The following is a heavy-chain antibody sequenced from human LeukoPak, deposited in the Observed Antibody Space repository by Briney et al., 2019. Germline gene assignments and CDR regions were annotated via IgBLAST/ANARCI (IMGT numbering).Heavy chain of an antibody. CDR3: AGRERLGYSYSRGTLDI. V-gene: IGHV3-66*01. CDR2: IDSTGST. J-gene: IGHJ3*02. CDR1: GILVSSNY. D-gene: IGHD5-18*01. Sequence: GRSLRLSCVASGILVSSNYMSWVRQAPGPGLEWVSFIDSTGSTYYADSVNGRFTISRDNSRNTLYLQMNSLRVEDTAVYYCAGRERLGYSYSRGTLDIWGQGTMVTVSS.